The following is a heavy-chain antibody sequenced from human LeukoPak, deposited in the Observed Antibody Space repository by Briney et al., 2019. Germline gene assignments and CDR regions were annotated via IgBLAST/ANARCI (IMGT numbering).Heavy chain of an antibody. CDR1: GFTFSDYY. J-gene: IGHJ4*02. CDR3: ARDTGSGSYSLFDY. D-gene: IGHD3-10*01. V-gene: IGHV3-11*06. CDR2: ISSNSPYT. Sequence: GGSLRLSCEASGFTFSDYYLSWIRQSPGKGLEWISYISSNSPYTTYADSVKGRFTISRDNAKNSLYLQMNSLRVEDTAVYYCARDTGSGSYSLFDYWGQGTLVTVSS.